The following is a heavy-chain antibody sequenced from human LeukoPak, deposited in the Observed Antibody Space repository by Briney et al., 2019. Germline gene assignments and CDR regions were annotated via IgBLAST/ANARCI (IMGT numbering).Heavy chain of an antibody. CDR2: ISSSSSTI. CDR1: GFTFSSYS. V-gene: IGHV3-48*02. J-gene: IGHJ6*02. Sequence: GGSLRLSCGASGFTFSSYSMNWVRQAPGKGLEWVSYISSSSSTIYYADSVKGRFTVSRDNAKNSLYLQMISLRDEDTAVYYCARWAYGMDVWGQGTTVTVS. CDR3: ARWAYGMDV.